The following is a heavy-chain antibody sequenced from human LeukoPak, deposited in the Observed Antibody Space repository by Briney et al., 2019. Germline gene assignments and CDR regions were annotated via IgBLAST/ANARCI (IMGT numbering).Heavy chain of an antibody. D-gene: IGHD4-11*01. J-gene: IGHJ4*02. Sequence: PGGSLRLSCAAPGFTFSSYEMNWARHAPGKGLEWGSYISSSGSTIYYADSVKGRFTISRDNSKTTMFLQMNSLRVEDTALYYCARGARLQPMGEFWGQGTLVTVSS. CDR2: ISSSGSTI. CDR1: GFTFSSYE. V-gene: IGHV3-48*03. CDR3: ARGARLQPMGEF.